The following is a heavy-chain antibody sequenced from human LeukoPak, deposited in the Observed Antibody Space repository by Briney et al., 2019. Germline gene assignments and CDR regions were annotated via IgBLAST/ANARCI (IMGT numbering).Heavy chain of an antibody. Sequence: GGSLRLSCAASGLTFSSYAMSWVRQAPGKGLEWVSAISGSGGSTYYADSVKGRFTISRDNSKNTLYLQMNSLRAEDTAVYYCAKSPLYCSGGSCYPGSMFGWGQGTLVTVSS. D-gene: IGHD2-15*01. V-gene: IGHV3-23*01. CDR1: GLTFSSYA. CDR2: ISGSGGST. J-gene: IGHJ4*02. CDR3: AKSPLYCSGGSCYPGSMFG.